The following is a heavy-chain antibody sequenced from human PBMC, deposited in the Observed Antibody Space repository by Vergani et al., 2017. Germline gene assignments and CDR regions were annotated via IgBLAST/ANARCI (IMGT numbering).Heavy chain of an antibody. CDR2: IYSGGST. J-gene: IGHJ4*02. D-gene: IGHD6-13*01. CDR3: AKLGAGDSSSWDQEFDY. Sequence: EVQLVESGGGLVQPGGSLRLSCAASGFTVSSNYMSWVRQAPGKGLEWVSVIYSGGSTNYADSVKGRFTISRDDSTNTLYLQVTSRRAEETAVSYCAKLGAGDSSSWDQEFDYWGQGTLVTVSS. V-gene: IGHV3-66*01. CDR1: GFTVSSNY.